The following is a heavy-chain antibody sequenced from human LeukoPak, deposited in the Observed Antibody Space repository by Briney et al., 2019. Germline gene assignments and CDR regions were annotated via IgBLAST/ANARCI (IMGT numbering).Heavy chain of an antibody. V-gene: IGHV4-39*01. CDR2: IYYSGST. CDR3: ARQRVGASIDY. Sequence: SETLSLTCSVSGGSISSDSYYWGWIRQPPGKGLEWIGSIYYSGSTYYNPSLRSRVTISVDTSKNRFSLNLSSVTAPDTAVYFCARQRVGASIDYWGQGTLVTVSS. CDR1: GGSISSDSYY. J-gene: IGHJ4*02. D-gene: IGHD1-26*01.